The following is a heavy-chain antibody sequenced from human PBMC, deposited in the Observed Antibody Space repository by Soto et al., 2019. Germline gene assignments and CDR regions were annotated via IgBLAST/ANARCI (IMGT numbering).Heavy chain of an antibody. Sequence: QVQLVESGGGVVQPGRSLRLSCAASGFTFSSYGMHWVRQAPGKGLEWVAVIWYDGSNKYYADSVKGRFTISRDNSKNTLYLQMNSLRAEDTAVYYCARVEGYSSGRYPHWGQGTLVTVSS. J-gene: IGHJ4*02. CDR1: GFTFSSYG. V-gene: IGHV3-33*01. CDR2: IWYDGSNK. CDR3: ARVEGYSSGRYPH. D-gene: IGHD6-19*01.